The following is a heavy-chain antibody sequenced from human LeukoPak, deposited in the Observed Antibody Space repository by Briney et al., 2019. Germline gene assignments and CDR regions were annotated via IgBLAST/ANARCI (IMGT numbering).Heavy chain of an antibody. J-gene: IGHJ4*02. Sequence: GGSLRLSCAASGFTFSSYAMSWVRQAPGKGLEWVSGIFGSGGSTHYADSVKGRFTISRDNSKNTVYLQMNSLRAEDTAVYYCAKTTTGYSSGRYPGWPVDYWGQGALVTVSS. V-gene: IGHV3-23*01. CDR2: IFGSGGST. CDR3: AKTTTGYSSGRYPGWPVDY. D-gene: IGHD6-19*01. CDR1: GFTFSSYA.